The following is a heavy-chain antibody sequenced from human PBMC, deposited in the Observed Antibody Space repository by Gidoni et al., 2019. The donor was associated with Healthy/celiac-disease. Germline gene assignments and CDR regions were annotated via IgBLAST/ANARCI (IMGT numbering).Heavy chain of an antibody. D-gene: IGHD2-15*01. J-gene: IGHJ6*02. V-gene: IGHV3-30-3*01. CDR2: ISYDGSNK. CDR1: GFTFISYA. Sequence: QVQLVESGGGVVQPGRSLRLSCAASGFTFISYAMHWVRRAPGKGLEWVAFISYDGSNKYYADSVKGRCTISRDNSKNTLYLQMNSLRAEDTAVYYCATLGYCSGGSCYWYYYYYYGMDVWGQGTTVTVSS. CDR3: ATLGYCSGGSCYWYYYYYYGMDV.